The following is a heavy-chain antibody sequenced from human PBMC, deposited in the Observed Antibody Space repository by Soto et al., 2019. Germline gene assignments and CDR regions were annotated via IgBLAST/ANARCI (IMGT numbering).Heavy chain of an antibody. D-gene: IGHD3-16*01. V-gene: IGHV3-23*01. J-gene: IGHJ3*02. Sequence: PGGSLRLSCAASGFTFNNYAMTWVRQAPGKGLEWVSGFGGSGGSTFYADSVKGRFTISRDNSKNTLYLQMNSLRAEDTAVYYCAKIWHRDAFDIWGQGTMVTVSS. CDR1: GFTFNNYA. CDR3: AKIWHRDAFDI. CDR2: FGGSGGST.